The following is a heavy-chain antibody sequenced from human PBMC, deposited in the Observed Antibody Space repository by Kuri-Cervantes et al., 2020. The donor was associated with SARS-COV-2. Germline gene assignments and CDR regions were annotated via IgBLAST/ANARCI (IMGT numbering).Heavy chain of an antibody. J-gene: IGHJ1*01. Sequence: ESLKISCTVSGVSVSSSNDYWGWIRQPPGKGLEWLGRIYNSGSTYYNPSLESRVTISVDTSTNQHSLKLSSVTAADTAVYYCASGLAGDYDYESGDSYYSEYFQHWGQGTLVTVSS. CDR1: GVSVSSSNDY. CDR3: ASGLAGDYDYESGDSYYSEYFQH. D-gene: IGHD3-22*01. CDR2: IYNSGST. V-gene: IGHV4-39*01.